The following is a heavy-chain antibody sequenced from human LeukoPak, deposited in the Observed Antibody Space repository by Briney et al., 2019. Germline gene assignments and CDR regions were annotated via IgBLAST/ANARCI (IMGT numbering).Heavy chain of an antibody. CDR3: ARAPRIVGATTFFDY. V-gene: IGHV6-1*01. D-gene: IGHD1-26*01. J-gene: IGHJ4*02. CDR1: GDSVSSNSAA. CDR2: TYYRSKWYN. Sequence: PSQTLSLTCAISGDSVSSNSAAWNWLRQSPSRGLEWLGRTYYRSKWYNDYAVSVKSRITINPDTSKNQFSLQLNSVTPEDTAVYYCARAPRIVGATTFFDYWGQGTLVTVSS.